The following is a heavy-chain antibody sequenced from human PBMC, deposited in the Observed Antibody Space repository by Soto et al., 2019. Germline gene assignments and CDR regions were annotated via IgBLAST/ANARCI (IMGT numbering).Heavy chain of an antibody. V-gene: IGHV4-61*01. J-gene: IGHJ5*02. CDR1: GGSVSSGSYY. D-gene: IGHD6-13*01. Sequence: SETLSLTCTVSGGSVSSGSYYWSWIRQPPGKGLEWIGYIYYSGSTNYNPSLKSRVTISVDTSKNQFSLKLSSVTAADTAVYYCARDKAAANRFDPWGQGTLVTVSS. CDR3: ARDKAAANRFDP. CDR2: IYYSGST.